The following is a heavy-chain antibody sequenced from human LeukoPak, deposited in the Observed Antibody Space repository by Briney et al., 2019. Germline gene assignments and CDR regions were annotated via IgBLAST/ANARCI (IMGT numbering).Heavy chain of an antibody. CDR2: ISYDGSNK. D-gene: IGHD2-21*02. Sequence: GGSLRLSCAASGFTFSSYAMHWVRQAPGKGLEWVAVISYDGSNKYYADSVKGRFTISRDNSKNTLHLQMNSLRAEDTAVYYCARDPGPYCGGDCTGTPFDYWGQGTLVTVSS. CDR1: GFTFSSYA. J-gene: IGHJ4*02. CDR3: ARDPGPYCGGDCTGTPFDY. V-gene: IGHV3-30-3*01.